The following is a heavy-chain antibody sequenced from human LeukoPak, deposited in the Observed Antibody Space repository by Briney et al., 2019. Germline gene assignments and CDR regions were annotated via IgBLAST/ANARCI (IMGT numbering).Heavy chain of an antibody. CDR2: IAPTDSYA. V-gene: IGHV5-10-1*01. D-gene: IGHD3-10*01. Sequence: GESLKISCQGSGYSFTNFWISWVLQMPGKGLEWMGRIAPTDSYATYSPSFQGHVTISPDKSISTAYLQWSSLKASDTAMYYCARGGRGPDAFDIWGQGTMVTVSS. CDR3: ARGGRGPDAFDI. CDR1: GYSFTNFW. J-gene: IGHJ3*02.